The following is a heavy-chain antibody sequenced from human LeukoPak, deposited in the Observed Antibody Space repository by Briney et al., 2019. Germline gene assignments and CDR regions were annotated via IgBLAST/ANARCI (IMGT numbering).Heavy chain of an antibody. CDR3: ARGTGGRDDY. CDR2: INTDGSST. V-gene: IGHV3-74*01. J-gene: IGHJ4*02. CDR1: GFTFSSSW. Sequence: PGGSLRLPCAASGFTFSSSWMHWVRQAPGKGLVWVSRINTDGSSTNYADSVKGRFTISRDNAKNTLYLHMNSLRAEDTAVYYCARGTGGRDDYWGQGTRVTVSS. D-gene: IGHD3-10*01.